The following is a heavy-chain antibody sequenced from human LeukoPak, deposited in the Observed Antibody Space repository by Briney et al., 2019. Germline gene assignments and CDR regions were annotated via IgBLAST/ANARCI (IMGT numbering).Heavy chain of an antibody. CDR1: GYTFTSYY. CDR3: ARDQKNDFWSGEIDY. Sequence: ASVKVSCKASGYTFTSYYMHWVRQAPGQGLEWMGIINPSGGSTSYAQKFQGRVTMTRDTSTSTVYMELSSLRSEDTAVYYCARDQKNDFWSGEIDYWGQGTLVTVSS. D-gene: IGHD3-3*01. V-gene: IGHV1-46*01. CDR2: INPSGGST. J-gene: IGHJ4*02.